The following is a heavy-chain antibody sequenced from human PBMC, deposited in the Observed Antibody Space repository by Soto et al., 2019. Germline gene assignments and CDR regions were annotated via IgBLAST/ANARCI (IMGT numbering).Heavy chain of an antibody. Sequence: PGGSLRLSCAASGLTFSDYYMSWIRQAPGKGLEWVSHIRSSVSTIYYADSVKGRFTISRDNAKNSLYPQMNSLRAEDTAVDYCAIVVVYYRSHAAYYLDVWGKGTTVTVSS. CDR2: IRSSVSTI. J-gene: IGHJ6*03. V-gene: IGHV3-11*01. CDR3: AIVVVYYRSHAAYYLDV. D-gene: IGHD3-16*02. CDR1: GLTFSDYY.